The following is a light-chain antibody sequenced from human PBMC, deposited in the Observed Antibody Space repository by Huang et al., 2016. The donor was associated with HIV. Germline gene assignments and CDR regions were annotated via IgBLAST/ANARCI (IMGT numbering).Light chain of an antibody. CDR2: AAS. Sequence: IQLTQSPSSLSASVGDRVTITCRASQGISSFLAWYQQKPEKSPKLLMYAASTLHSGVPLRFSGSGSGTDFTLTISSLQPEDFATYYCQQFNNYPLTFGGGTKVEIK. CDR1: QGISSF. CDR3: QQFNNYPLT. V-gene: IGKV1-9*01. J-gene: IGKJ4*01.